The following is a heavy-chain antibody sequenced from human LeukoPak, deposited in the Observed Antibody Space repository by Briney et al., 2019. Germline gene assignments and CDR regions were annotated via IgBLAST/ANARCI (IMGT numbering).Heavy chain of an antibody. J-gene: IGHJ3*02. CDR2: INPNSGGT. CDR3: ARELDYYGSGSSDAFDI. V-gene: IGHV1-2*04. CDR1: GYTLTELS. D-gene: IGHD3-10*01. Sequence: GASVKVSCKVSGYTLTELSMHWVRQAPGQGLEWMGWINPNSGGTNYAQKFQGWVTMTRDTSISTAYMELSRLRSDDTAVYYCARELDYYGSGSSDAFDIWGQGTMVTVSS.